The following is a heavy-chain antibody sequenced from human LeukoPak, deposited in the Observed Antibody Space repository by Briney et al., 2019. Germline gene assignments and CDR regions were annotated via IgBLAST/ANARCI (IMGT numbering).Heavy chain of an antibody. CDR2: IKSKTDGGTT. Sequence: GGSLRLSCAASGFTFSNAWMSLVRQAPGKGLEWVGRIKSKTDGGTTDYAAPVKGRFTISRDDSKNTLYLQMNSLKTEDTAVYYCTTASSWYLYYFDYWGQGTLVTVSS. J-gene: IGHJ4*02. V-gene: IGHV3-15*01. CDR3: TTASSWYLYYFDY. CDR1: GFTFSNAW. D-gene: IGHD6-13*01.